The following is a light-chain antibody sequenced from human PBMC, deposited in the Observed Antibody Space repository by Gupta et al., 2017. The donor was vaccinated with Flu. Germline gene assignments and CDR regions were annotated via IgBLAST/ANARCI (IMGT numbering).Light chain of an antibody. CDR1: SSDVGGDNY. V-gene: IGLV2-11*01. Sequence: QSALTQPRTVSGSPGQYVTTSCTGTSSDVGGDNYVSWYQQDPGKAPNLMIYDVSTRPAGVPVRFSGSKSGNTASLTISGLQAEDEADYYCCSDAGSDTVVFGGGTKLTVL. CDR3: CSDAGSDTVV. J-gene: IGLJ2*01. CDR2: DVS.